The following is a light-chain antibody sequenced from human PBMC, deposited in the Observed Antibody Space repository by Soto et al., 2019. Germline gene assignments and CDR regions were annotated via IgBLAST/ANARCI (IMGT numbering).Light chain of an antibody. Sequence: QSVLTQPASVSGSPGQSITISCTGTSSDIGGYNYVSWYQQYPGKAPKLMIFGVSDRPSGVSNRFSGSKSGTTASLTISGLQAEDEADYYCSSYKTSSTVVVFGGGTKVTDL. V-gene: IGLV2-14*01. CDR3: SSYKTSSTVVV. J-gene: IGLJ2*01. CDR2: GVS. CDR1: SSDIGGYNY.